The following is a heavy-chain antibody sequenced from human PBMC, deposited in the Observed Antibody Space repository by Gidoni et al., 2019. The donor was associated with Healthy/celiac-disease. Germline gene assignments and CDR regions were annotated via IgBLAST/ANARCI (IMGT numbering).Heavy chain of an antibody. CDR1: GFSFDDYA. CDR2: ISWDGGST. J-gene: IGHJ4*02. V-gene: IGHV3-43D*04. D-gene: IGHD5-18*01. CDR3: AKDGRTDTAIDY. Sequence: EVQLVGSGGVVVQPGVSLRLSCAASGFSFDDYAMHWVRQAPGKGLEWVSLISWDGGSTYYADSVKGRFTISRDNSKNALYLQMNSLRAEDTALYYCAKDGRTDTAIDYWGQGTLVTVSS.